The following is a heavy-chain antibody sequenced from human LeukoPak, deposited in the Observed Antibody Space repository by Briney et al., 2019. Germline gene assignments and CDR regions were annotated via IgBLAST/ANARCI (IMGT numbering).Heavy chain of an antibody. J-gene: IGHJ3*02. V-gene: IGHV1-69*13. CDR2: IIPIFGTA. Sequence: ASVKVSCKASGYTFTSYAITWVRQAPGQGLEWMGGIIPIFGTANYAQKFQGRVTITADESTSTAYMELSSLRSEDTAVYYCARRSPTATDAFDIWGQGTMVTVSS. CDR3: ARRSPTATDAFDI. D-gene: IGHD5-18*01. CDR1: GYTFTSYA.